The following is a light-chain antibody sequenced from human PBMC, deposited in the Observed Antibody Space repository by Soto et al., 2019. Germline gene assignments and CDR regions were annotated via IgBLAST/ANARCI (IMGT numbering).Light chain of an antibody. Sequence: VMKQSPAMLSLSPGERATLSCRASQNIYSNVAWYQQKPGQAPRLLIYGASSRATGIPDRFSASGSGTDFTLTISRLEPEYFAVDDCQQYGSPRTFGQGTKVDIK. CDR1: QNIYSN. CDR2: GAS. V-gene: IGKV3-20*01. CDR3: QQYGSPRT. J-gene: IGKJ1*01.